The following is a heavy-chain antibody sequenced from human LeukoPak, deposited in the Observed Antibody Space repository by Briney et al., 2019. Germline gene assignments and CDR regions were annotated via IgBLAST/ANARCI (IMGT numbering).Heavy chain of an antibody. CDR3: ARVRYYDSSHDAFDI. CDR1: GFTFSSYW. D-gene: IGHD3-22*01. V-gene: IGHV3-7*01. J-gene: IGHJ3*02. CDR2: IKQDGSEK. Sequence: QAGGSLRLSCAASGFTFSSYWMSWVRQAPGKGLEWVANIKQDGSEKYYVDSVKGRFTISRDNAKNSLYLQMNSLRAEDTAVYYCARVRYYDSSHDAFDIWGQGTMVAVSS.